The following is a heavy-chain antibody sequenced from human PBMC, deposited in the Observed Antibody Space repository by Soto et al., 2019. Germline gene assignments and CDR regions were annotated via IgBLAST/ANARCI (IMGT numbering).Heavy chain of an antibody. CDR2: IYYSGST. CDR1: GGSISPYY. CDR3: ARDAPGSSWLEY. Sequence: QVQLQESGPGLVKPSETLSLTCTVSGGSISPYYWGWIRQSPGKRLEWIAYIYYSGSTNYNPSLKSRVTISLDASKNQFSLKLTSVTAADTAVYYCARDAPGSSWLEYWGQGTLVTVSS. V-gene: IGHV4-59*01. J-gene: IGHJ4*02. D-gene: IGHD6-13*01.